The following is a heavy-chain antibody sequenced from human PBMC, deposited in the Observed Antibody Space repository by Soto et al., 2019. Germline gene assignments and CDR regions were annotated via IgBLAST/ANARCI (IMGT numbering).Heavy chain of an antibody. Sequence: SETLSLTCTVSGGSIISSSYYWGLIRQPPGKGLERIGSIYYSGSTYYNPSLKSRVTISVDTSKNQFSLKLSSVTAADTAVYYCARHIPHQYCSGGSCYPYNWFDPWGQGTLVTVSS. D-gene: IGHD2-15*01. V-gene: IGHV4-39*01. CDR2: IYYSGST. CDR3: ARHIPHQYCSGGSCYPYNWFDP. J-gene: IGHJ5*02. CDR1: GGSIISSSYY.